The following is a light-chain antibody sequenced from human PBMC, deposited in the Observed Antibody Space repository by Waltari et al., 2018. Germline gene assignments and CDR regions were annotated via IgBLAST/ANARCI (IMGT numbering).Light chain of an antibody. CDR3: QVWDGSSDHVL. CDR2: ADS. J-gene: IGLJ7*01. CDR1: NFGSQY. V-gene: IGLV3-21*02. Sequence: SYEPTQPPSVSADSGQTARLTCGGDNFGSQYVHWYQQKPAQAPVQVIYADSKRPSGIPERFSGSKSGNTAALTISGVEAGDEADYYCQVWDGSSDHVLFGGGTRLTVL.